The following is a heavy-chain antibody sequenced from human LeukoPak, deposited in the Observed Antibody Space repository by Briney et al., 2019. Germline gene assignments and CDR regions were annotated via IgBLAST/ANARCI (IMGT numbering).Heavy chain of an antibody. CDR1: DGSISSGSYY. CDR2: IYSSGST. Sequence: SETLSLTCTVSDGSISSGSYYWSWIRQPAGKGQEWIGRIYSSGSTNYNPSLKSRVTISVDTSKNQFFLKLSSVTAADTAVYYCARDLELRGDWGQGTLVTVSS. CDR3: ARDLELRGD. J-gene: IGHJ4*02. V-gene: IGHV4-61*02. D-gene: IGHD1-7*01.